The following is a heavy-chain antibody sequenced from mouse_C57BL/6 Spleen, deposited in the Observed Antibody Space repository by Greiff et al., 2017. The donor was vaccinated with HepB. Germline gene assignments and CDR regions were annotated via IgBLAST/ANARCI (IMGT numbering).Heavy chain of an antibody. Sequence: VKLVESGPGLVAPSQSLSITCTVSGFSLTSYAISWVRQPPGKGLAWLGVIWTGGGTNYNSALKSRLSISKDNSKSQVYLNMNSLQTDDTARYYCATRGSSYEGWYFDVWGTGTTVTVSS. CDR2: IWTGGGT. D-gene: IGHD1-1*01. V-gene: IGHV2-9-1*01. CDR1: GFSLTSYA. CDR3: ATRGSSYEGWYFDV. J-gene: IGHJ1*03.